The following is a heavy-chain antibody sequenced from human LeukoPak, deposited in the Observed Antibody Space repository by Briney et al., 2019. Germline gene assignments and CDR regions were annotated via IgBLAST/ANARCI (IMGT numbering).Heavy chain of an antibody. CDR1: GDSVSNDRYY. Sequence: PSETLSLTCTVSGDSVSNDRYYWTWIRQSPGKGLEWIAYIRYSGHTNYNPSLDTRVTISLDASKNQLSLRLYSVTAADTAMYYCARAEELSIAARGFDPWGQGTLVTVSS. J-gene: IGHJ5*02. CDR3: ARAEELSIAARGFDP. D-gene: IGHD6-6*01. V-gene: IGHV4-61*01. CDR2: IRYSGHT.